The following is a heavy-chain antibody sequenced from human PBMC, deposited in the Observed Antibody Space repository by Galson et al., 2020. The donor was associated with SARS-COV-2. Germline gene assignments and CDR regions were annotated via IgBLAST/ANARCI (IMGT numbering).Heavy chain of an antibody. CDR2: IYPEDSDT. D-gene: IGHD3-10*01. CDR3: AITGNVVRGPRGYLDV. CDR1: GYTFTNYW. J-gene: IGHJ2*01. Sequence: GASLKISCKGSGYTFTNYWIAWVRQMPGKGLEWMGIIYPEDSDTRSSPSFEGQATISADKTISTAYLQWSSLKASDTAMDYCAITGNVVRGPRGYLDVWGRGTLVTVSS. V-gene: IGHV5-51*01.